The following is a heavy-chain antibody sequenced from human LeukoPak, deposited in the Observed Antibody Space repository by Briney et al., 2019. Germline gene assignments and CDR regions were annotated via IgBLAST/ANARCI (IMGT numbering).Heavy chain of an antibody. Sequence: SETLSLTCTVSGGSISSGNYYWSWIRQPAGEGLEWIGRIYMSGSTNYNPSLKSRATISVDTSKNQFSLELSSVTAADTAVYYCARDWGPSAATPYYFDHWGQGTLVTVSS. CDR3: ARDWGPSAATPYYFDH. J-gene: IGHJ4*02. CDR1: GGSISSGNYY. D-gene: IGHD6-13*01. V-gene: IGHV4-61*02. CDR2: IYMSGST.